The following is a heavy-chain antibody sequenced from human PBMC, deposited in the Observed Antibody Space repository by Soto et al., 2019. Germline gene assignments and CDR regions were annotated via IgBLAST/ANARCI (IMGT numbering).Heavy chain of an antibody. CDR3: TRDDYIWGSYGPNY. CDR1: GFTFGDYA. V-gene: IGHV3-49*03. Sequence: GGSLRLSCTASGFTFGDYAMSWFRQAPGKGLEWVGFIRSKAYGGTTEYAASVKGRFTISRDDSKSIAYLQMNSLKTEDTAVYYCTRDDYIWGSYGPNYWGQGTLVTVSS. J-gene: IGHJ4*02. D-gene: IGHD3-16*01. CDR2: IRSKAYGGTT.